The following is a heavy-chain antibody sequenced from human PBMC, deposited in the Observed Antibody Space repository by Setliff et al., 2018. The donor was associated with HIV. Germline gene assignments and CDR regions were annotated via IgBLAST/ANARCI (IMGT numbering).Heavy chain of an antibody. CDR3: ARLASTRDWYFDL. Sequence: SSETLSLTCTVSGGSISNSNYYWGWIRQPPGKGLEWVGSIYYIGTTYYNPSLKSRVTTSIDTSKNDFSPKLTSVTAADTAMYYCARLASTRDWYFDLWGRGTLVTVSS. CDR1: GGSISNSNYY. V-gene: IGHV4-39*02. J-gene: IGHJ2*01. CDR2: IYYIGTT.